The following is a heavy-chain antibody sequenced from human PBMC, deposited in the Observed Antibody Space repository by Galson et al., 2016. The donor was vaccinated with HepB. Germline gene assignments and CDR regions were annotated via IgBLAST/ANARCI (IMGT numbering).Heavy chain of an antibody. CDR1: EFIFSDYA. J-gene: IGHJ5*02. Sequence: SLRLSCAASEFIFSDYAMSWVRQAPGKGLEWVSSISRSAISTYYGDSMKGRFIISRDNSKNIPYLQMNSLRAEDTAVYYCAKGNHGTSAFPRVFDPWGQGTLVTVSA. V-gene: IGHV3-23*01. D-gene: IGHD3-22*01. CDR3: AKGNHGTSAFPRVFDP. CDR2: ISRSAIST.